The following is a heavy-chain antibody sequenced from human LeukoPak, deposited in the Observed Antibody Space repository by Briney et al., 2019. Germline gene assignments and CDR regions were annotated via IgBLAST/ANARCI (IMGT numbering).Heavy chain of an antibody. D-gene: IGHD3-16*02. Sequence: GGSLRLSCAASGFTFSSYAMSWVRQAPGKGLEWVSAISGSGGSTYYADSVKGRFTIPRDNSKNTLYLQMNSLRAEDTAVYSRAKGTFGGVIVVSAYYFDYWGQGTLVTVSS. CDR1: GFTFSSYA. V-gene: IGHV3-23*01. CDR3: AKGTFGGVIVVSAYYFDY. J-gene: IGHJ4*02. CDR2: ISGSGGST.